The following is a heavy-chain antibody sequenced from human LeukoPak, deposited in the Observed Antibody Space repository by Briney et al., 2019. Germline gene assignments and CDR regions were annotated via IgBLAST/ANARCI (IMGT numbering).Heavy chain of an antibody. D-gene: IGHD6-19*01. V-gene: IGHV3-23*01. Sequence: PGGSLGLSCAASGFTFSSYAMSWVRQAPGKGLEWVSAISGSGGSTYYADSVKGRFTISRDNSKNTLYLQMNSLRAEDTAVYYCAKRDSSGWYYFDYWGQGTLVTVSS. CDR1: GFTFSSYA. J-gene: IGHJ4*02. CDR2: ISGSGGST. CDR3: AKRDSSGWYYFDY.